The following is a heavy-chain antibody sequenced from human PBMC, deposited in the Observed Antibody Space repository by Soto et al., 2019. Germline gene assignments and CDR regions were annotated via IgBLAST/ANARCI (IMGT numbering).Heavy chain of an antibody. CDR1: GGSFSGYY. CDR2: INHSGST. Sequence: SETLSLTCAVYGGSFSGYYWSWIRQPPGKGLEWIGEINHSGSTNYNPSLKSRVTISVDTSKNQFSLKLSSVAAADTAVYYCARGFPGRAVAGSRSLDYFDYWGQGTLV. D-gene: IGHD6-19*01. V-gene: IGHV4-34*01. J-gene: IGHJ4*02. CDR3: ARGFPGRAVAGSRSLDYFDY.